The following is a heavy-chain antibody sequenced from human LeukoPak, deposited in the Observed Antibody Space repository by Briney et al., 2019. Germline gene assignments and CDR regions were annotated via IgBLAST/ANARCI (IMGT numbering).Heavy chain of an antibody. V-gene: IGHV3-74*01. CDR1: GFTFSSYW. J-gene: IGHJ4*02. CDR2: INSDASST. D-gene: IGHD4-11*01. Sequence: RSVRLSCAASGFTFSSYWMHWVRHAPGKGLVWVSRINSDASSTSYADSVKGRFTISRDNAKNSLYLQMNSLRAEDTAVHYCARHDYSNRDWGQGTLVTVSS. CDR3: ARHDYSNRD.